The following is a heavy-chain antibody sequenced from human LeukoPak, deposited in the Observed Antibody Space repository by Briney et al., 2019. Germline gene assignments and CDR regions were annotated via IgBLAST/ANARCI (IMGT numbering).Heavy chain of an antibody. J-gene: IGHJ4*02. Sequence: GASVKVSCKASGYTFTGYYMHWVRQAPGQGLEWMGWINPNSGGTNYAQKFQGRVTMTRDTSISTAYMELSRLRSDDTAVYYCARVDYYDSSGTPDYWGQGTLVTVSS. V-gene: IGHV1-2*02. CDR1: GYTFTGYY. CDR3: ARVDYYDSSGTPDY. D-gene: IGHD3-22*01. CDR2: INPNSGGT.